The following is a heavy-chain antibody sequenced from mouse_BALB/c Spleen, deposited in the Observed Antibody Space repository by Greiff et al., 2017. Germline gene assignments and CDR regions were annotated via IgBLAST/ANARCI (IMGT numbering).Heavy chain of an antibody. D-gene: IGHD1-1*01. J-gene: IGHJ4*01. V-gene: IGHV3-6*02. CDR1: GYSITSGYY. CDR2: ISYDGSN. Sequence: EVKLLESGPGLVKPSQSLSLTCSVTGYSITSGYYWNWIRQFPGNKLEWMGYISYDGSNNYNPSLKNRISITRDTSKNQFFLKLNSVTTEDTATYYCARGEGNYYGSMDYWGQGTSVTVSS. CDR3: ARGEGNYYGSMDY.